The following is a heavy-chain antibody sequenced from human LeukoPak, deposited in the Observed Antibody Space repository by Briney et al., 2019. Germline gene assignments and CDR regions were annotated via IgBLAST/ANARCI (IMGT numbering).Heavy chain of an antibody. CDR3: AREENDILTGYFRVYNY. CDR1: GGSLISYY. Sequence: SETLSLTCTVSGGSLISYYWSWVRQPAGKGLEWMGRIYLTGTTNCNPSLKSRLTMSVDTSKNQFSLKLTSVTAADTAIYFCAREENDILTGYFRVYNYWGPGTLVTVSS. CDR2: IYLTGTT. V-gene: IGHV4-4*07. J-gene: IGHJ4*02. D-gene: IGHD3-9*01.